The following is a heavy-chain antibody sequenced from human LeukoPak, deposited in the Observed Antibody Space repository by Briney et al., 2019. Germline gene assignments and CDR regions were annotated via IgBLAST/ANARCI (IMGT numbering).Heavy chain of an antibody. CDR1: GFTFSSYE. D-gene: IGHD6-13*01. J-gene: IGHJ4*02. CDR2: SSSSGSTI. Sequence: PGGSLRLSCAASGFTFSSYEMNWVRQAPGKELEWVSYSSSSGSTIYYADSVKGRFTISRDNAKNSLYLQMNSLRAEDTAVYYCARQRAAADKELFFDYWGQGTLVTVSS. V-gene: IGHV3-48*03. CDR3: ARQRAAADKELFFDY.